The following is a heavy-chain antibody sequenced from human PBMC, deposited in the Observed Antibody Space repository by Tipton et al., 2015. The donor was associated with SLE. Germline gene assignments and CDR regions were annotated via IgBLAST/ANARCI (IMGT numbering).Heavy chain of an antibody. D-gene: IGHD1-1*01. CDR2: IYTTGST. J-gene: IGHJ6*03. V-gene: IGHV4-61*09. CDR3: ARGREWNWSPYYMDV. CDR1: VGPLTSGRYY. Sequence: TLSLTCTVSVGPLTSGRYYWSWIRQPAGKGLEWIGHIYTTGSTNYSPSLKSRVTISFDTSETQFSLTLNSVTAADTGIYYCARGREWNWSPYYMDVWGKGTTVTVSS.